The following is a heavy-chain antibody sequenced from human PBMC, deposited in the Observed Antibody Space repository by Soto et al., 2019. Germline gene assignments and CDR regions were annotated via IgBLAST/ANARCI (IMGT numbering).Heavy chain of an antibody. CDR3: ARDKKWAFDY. Sequence: GGSLRLSCAASGFTFSGYAMSWVRQAPGKGLEWVSAISGSGGSTYYADSVKGRFTISRDNSKNTVYLQMNSLRAEDTAVYYCARDKKWAFDYWGQGALVTVSS. CDR2: ISGSGGST. D-gene: IGHD1-26*01. J-gene: IGHJ4*02. CDR1: GFTFSGYA. V-gene: IGHV3-23*01.